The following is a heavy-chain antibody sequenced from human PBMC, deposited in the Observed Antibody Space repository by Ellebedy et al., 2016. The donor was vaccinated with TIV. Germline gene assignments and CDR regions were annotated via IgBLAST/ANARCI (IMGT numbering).Heavy chain of an antibody. D-gene: IGHD2-2*02. J-gene: IGHJ6*03. CDR2: ISAYNGNT. V-gene: IGHV1-18*01. Sequence: ALVKVSCXASGYTFTSYGISWVRQAPGQGLEWMGWISAYNGNTNYAQKLQGRVTMTTDTSTSTAYMELRSLRSDDTAVYYCARDYCSSTSCYIGFDYYYYYMDVWGKGTTVTVSS. CDR1: GYTFTSYG. CDR3: ARDYCSSTSCYIGFDYYYYYMDV.